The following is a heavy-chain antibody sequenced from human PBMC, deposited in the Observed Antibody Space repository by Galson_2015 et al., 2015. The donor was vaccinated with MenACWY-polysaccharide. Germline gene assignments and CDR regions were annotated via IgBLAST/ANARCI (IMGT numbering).Heavy chain of an antibody. Sequence: SLRLSCAASGFTFSGYAMHWVRQAPGKGLEWVAVISNDGSNKYYADSVKGRFTISRDNSKNTLYLEMNSLRPEDTAVYYCAKVITGTTNAPKFDYSGQGTLVTDSS. CDR1: GFTFSGYA. CDR2: ISNDGSNK. D-gene: IGHD1-7*01. V-gene: IGHV3-30*18. J-gene: IGHJ4*02. CDR3: AKVITGTTNAPKFDY.